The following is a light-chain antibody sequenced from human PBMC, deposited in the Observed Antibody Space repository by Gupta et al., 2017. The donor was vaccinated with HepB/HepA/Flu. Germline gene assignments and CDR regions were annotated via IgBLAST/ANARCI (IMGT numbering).Light chain of an antibody. J-gene: IGLJ2*01. CDR2: DVS. V-gene: IGLV2-14*03. Sequence: QSALTQPASVSGSPGQSITISCPGTSSDVGGYNYVSWYQQHPGKAPKLMIYDVSTRPSGVSNRSSGSKSGNTASLTISGLQAEDEADYYCSSYTSSSTVVFGGGTKLTVL. CDR3: SSYTSSSTVV. CDR1: SSDVGGYNY.